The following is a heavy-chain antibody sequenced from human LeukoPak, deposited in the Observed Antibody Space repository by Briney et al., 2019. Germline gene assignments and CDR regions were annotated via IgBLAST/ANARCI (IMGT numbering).Heavy chain of an antibody. V-gene: IGHV4-59*08. CDR2: IYYSGST. CDR3: ARRGYSYGWLYYFDY. J-gene: IGHJ4*02. CDR1: GGSFSSYY. Sequence: SETLSLTCAVYGGSFSSYYWSWIRQPPGKGLEWIGYIYYSGSTNYNPSLKSRVTISVDTSKNQFSLKLSSVTAADTAVYYCARRGYSYGWLYYFDYWGQGTLVTVSS. D-gene: IGHD5-18*01.